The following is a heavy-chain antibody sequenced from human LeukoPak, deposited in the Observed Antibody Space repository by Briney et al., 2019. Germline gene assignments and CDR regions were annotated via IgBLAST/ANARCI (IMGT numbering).Heavy chain of an antibody. CDR3: ARGWLQWGAYYFDY. CDR1: GCTFSTYS. J-gene: IGHJ4*02. D-gene: IGHD5-24*01. V-gene: IGHV3-48*02. CDR2: ISSSGSTI. Sequence: GGSLRLSCAASGCTFSTYSMNWVRQAPGMGLEWVSYISSSGSTIYYADSVKGRFTISRDNAKNSLYLQMNSLRDEDTAVYYCARGWLQWGAYYFDYWGQGTLVTVSS.